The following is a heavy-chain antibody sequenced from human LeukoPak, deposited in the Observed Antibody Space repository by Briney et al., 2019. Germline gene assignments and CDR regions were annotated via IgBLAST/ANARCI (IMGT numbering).Heavy chain of an antibody. CDR2: IYYSGST. CDR3: ARDGVTTGYYFDY. Sequence: SETLSLTCTVSGGSISSSSYYWGWIRQPPGTGLEWIGSIYYSGSTYYNPSLKSRVTISVDTSKNQFSLKLSSVTAADTAVYYCARDGVTTGYYFDYWGQGTLVTVSS. J-gene: IGHJ4*02. CDR1: GGSISSSSYY. D-gene: IGHD1-1*01. V-gene: IGHV4-39*07.